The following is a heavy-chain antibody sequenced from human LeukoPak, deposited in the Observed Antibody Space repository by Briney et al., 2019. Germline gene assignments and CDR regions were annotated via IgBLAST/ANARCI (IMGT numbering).Heavy chain of an antibody. CDR3: ARRGSGFDY. CDR1: GFSFKTFT. D-gene: IGHD6-19*01. CDR2: ICSRPRDM. Sequence: GSLRLSCAASGFSFKTFTMNWVRQAPGKGLEWVSSICSRPRDMYYADSVKGRFTISRDNARNSLFLQMNSLRAEDTAVYYCARRGSGFDYWGQGTVVTVSS. V-gene: IGHV3-21*01. J-gene: IGHJ4*02.